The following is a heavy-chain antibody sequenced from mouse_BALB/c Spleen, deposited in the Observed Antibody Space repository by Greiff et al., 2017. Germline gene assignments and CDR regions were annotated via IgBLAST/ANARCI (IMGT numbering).Heavy chain of an antibody. Sequence: EVNVVESGGGLVKPGGSLKLSCAASGFTFSSYAMSWVRQTPEKRLEWVATISSGGSYTYYPDSVKGRFTISRDNAKNTLYLQMSSLRSEDTAMYYCARPTVYFDYWGQGTTLTVSS. J-gene: IGHJ2*01. CDR3: ARPTVYFDY. V-gene: IGHV5-9-3*01. D-gene: IGHD1-1*01. CDR1: GFTFSSYA. CDR2: ISSGGSYT.